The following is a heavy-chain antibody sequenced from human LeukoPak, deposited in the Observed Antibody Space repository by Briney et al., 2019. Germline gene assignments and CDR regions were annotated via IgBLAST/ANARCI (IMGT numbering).Heavy chain of an antibody. CDR1: GFTFSSYW. D-gene: IGHD6-19*01. Sequence: PGGSLRLSCAASGFTFSSYWMHWVRQAPGKGLVWVSRINSDGSNTNYADSVKGRFTISRDNAKNTLYLQMNSLRAEDTAVYYCATWIVDGSLFDFWGQGTLVTVSS. V-gene: IGHV3-74*01. CDR2: INSDGSNT. CDR3: ATWIVDGSLFDF. J-gene: IGHJ4*02.